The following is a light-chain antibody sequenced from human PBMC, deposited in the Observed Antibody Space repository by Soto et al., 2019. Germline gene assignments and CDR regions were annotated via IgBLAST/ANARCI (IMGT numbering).Light chain of an antibody. CDR2: EVS. V-gene: IGLV2-18*02. Sequence: QSALTQPPSVSGSPGQSVTISCTGTSSDVGSYNRVSWYQQPPGTAPKLMIYEVSSRPSGVPDRFSGSKSGNTASLTISGLQAEDEADYYCSSYTGSSTWVFGGGTKLTVL. CDR1: SSDVGSYNR. CDR3: SSYTGSSTWV. J-gene: IGLJ3*02.